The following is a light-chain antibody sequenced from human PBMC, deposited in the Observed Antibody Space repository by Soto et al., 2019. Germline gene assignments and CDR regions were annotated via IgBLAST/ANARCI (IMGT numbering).Light chain of an antibody. CDR3: QQYNNWPRT. V-gene: IGKV3-15*01. CDR2: VAS. CDR1: QSVSNN. Sequence: EIVMTQSPATLSVSPGERATLSCRASQSVSNNLAWYQQRPGQAPRLLISVASTRATGIPARFSGSGSGTEFTLTISSLQSEDFAVDYCQQYNNWPRTFGQGTKLEIK. J-gene: IGKJ2*01.